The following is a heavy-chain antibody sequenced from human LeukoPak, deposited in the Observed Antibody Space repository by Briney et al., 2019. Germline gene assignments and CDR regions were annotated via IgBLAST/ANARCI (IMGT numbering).Heavy chain of an antibody. D-gene: IGHD6-19*01. J-gene: IGHJ4*02. CDR2: ISGSGSIT. Sequence: GGSLRLSCAASGFTFSNYAMSWVRQAPGKGLDWVPTISGSGSITCYADSVKGRFSISRDNSNNTLYLQMNSPRAEDTAVYYCAKISSGWDMNWGQGTLVTVSS. V-gene: IGHV3-23*01. CDR3: AKISSGWDMN. CDR1: GFTFSNYA.